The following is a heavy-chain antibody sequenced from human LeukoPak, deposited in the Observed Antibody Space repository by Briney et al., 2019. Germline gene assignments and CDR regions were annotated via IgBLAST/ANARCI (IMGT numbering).Heavy chain of an antibody. J-gene: IGHJ5*02. Sequence: ASVKVSCKASGYTFTNYGFSWVRQAPGQGLEWMGWISGYNGNTNYAQKLQGRVTMTTDTSTSTAYMELRSLTSDDTAVYYCARDGHSSGLGWFDPWGQGTLVTVSS. D-gene: IGHD6-19*01. V-gene: IGHV1-18*01. CDR1: GYTFTNYG. CDR3: ARDGHSSGLGWFDP. CDR2: ISGYNGNT.